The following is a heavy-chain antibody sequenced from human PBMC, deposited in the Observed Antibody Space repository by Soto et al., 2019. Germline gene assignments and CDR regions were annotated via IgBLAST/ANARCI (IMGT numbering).Heavy chain of an antibody. CDR1: GFTFSSYG. D-gene: IGHD3-10*01. J-gene: IGHJ4*02. V-gene: IGHV3-33*01. Sequence: GGSLRLSCAASGFTFSSYGMHWVRQAPGKGLEWVAVIWYDGSNKYYADSVKGRFTISRDNSKNTLYLQMNSLRAEDTAVYYCARETNMVRGSMDYWGQGTLVTVSS. CDR2: IWYDGSNK. CDR3: ARETNMVRGSMDY.